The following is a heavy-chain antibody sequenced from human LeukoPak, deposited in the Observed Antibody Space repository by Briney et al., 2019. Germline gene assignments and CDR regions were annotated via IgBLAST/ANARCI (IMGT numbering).Heavy chain of an antibody. CDR1: GYSFTSYW. CDR3: ARRYSGYEYFEY. CDR2: IYPGDSDT. V-gene: IGHV5-51*01. D-gene: IGHD5-12*01. Sequence: GASLKISCKGSGYSFTSYWIGWVRQMPGKGLEWMGIIYPGDSDTRYSPSFQGQVTNSADKSINTAYLHWSSLKASDAAMYYCARRYSGYEYFEYWGQGTLVTVSS. J-gene: IGHJ4*02.